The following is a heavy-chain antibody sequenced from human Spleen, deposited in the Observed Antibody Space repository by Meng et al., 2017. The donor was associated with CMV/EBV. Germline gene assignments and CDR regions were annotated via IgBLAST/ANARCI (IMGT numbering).Heavy chain of an antibody. Sequence: SGHPFISYGISWVRQAPGKGLEWMGWISGYNGRTNYAQSFQGRLTLTTDTSTSTAYMELRNLRSDDTAVYYCARGGGVGATSDSPLAYWGQGTLVTVSS. CDR3: ARGGGVGATSDSPLAY. J-gene: IGHJ4*02. D-gene: IGHD1-26*01. V-gene: IGHV1-18*01. CDR1: GHPFISYG. CDR2: ISGYNGRT.